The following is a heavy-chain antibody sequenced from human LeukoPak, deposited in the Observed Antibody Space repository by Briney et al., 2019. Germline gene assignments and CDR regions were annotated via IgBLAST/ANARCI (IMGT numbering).Heavy chain of an antibody. J-gene: IGHJ5*02. CDR2: ITISGHTK. CDR3: ARGDPHADL. CDR1: GFTLSSFV. V-gene: IGHV3-48*04. Sequence: TGGSLRLSCAASGFTLSSFVLNWVRQAPGKGLEWIADITISGHTKNYADSVKGRFTISRDNARTSLYLQMNSLRVEDTGVYYCARGDPHADLWGQGTLVTVSS.